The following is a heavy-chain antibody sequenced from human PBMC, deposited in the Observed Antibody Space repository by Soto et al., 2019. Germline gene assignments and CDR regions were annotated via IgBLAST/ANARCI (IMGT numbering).Heavy chain of an antibody. CDR2: IYNSGST. D-gene: IGHD2-15*01. Sequence: QLQLQESGSGLVKPSQTLSLTCVVSGGSISSAGYSWSWIRQPPGKGLEWIAYIYNSGSTYYNPSRKSRVTISVDRSRNQFSLKLSSVTAADTAVYYCARRRGGFDIWGQGAMVTVSS. CDR3: ARRRGGFDI. V-gene: IGHV4-30-2*01. CDR1: GGSISSAGYS. J-gene: IGHJ3*02.